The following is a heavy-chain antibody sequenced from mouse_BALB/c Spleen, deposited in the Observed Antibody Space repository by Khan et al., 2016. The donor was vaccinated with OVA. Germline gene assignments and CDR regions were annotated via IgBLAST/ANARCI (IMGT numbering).Heavy chain of an antibody. CDR3: AKFTPDYYSMDY. D-gene: IGHD1-1*01. J-gene: IGHJ4*01. V-gene: IGHV2-3*01. CDR2: IWGDGST. CDR1: GFSLTSYG. Sequence: VQLKESGPGLVAPSQSLSITCTVSGFSLTSYGVSWVRQSPGKGLEWLGVIWGDGSTNYHSTLISRLIISKDNSKSQVFLKLTGLQTDATATYYCAKFTPDYYSMDYWGQGTSVTVSS.